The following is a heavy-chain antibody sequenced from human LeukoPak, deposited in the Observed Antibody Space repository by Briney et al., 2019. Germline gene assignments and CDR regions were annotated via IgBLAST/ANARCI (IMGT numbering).Heavy chain of an antibody. CDR3: ARDKAVTTELTQYFQH. Sequence: ASVKVSCKASGYTFTNYDINWVRQATGQGLEWMGWMNPNSGNTAYAQKLQVRVTMTTDTSTSTAYMELRSLTSDDTAVYYCARDKAVTTELTQYFQHWGQGTLVTVSS. CDR1: GYTFTNYD. V-gene: IGHV1-8*01. J-gene: IGHJ1*01. CDR2: MNPNSGNT. D-gene: IGHD4-11*01.